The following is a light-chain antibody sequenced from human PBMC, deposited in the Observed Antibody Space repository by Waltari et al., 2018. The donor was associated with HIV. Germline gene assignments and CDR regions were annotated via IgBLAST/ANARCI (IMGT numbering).Light chain of an antibody. J-gene: IGKJ1*01. CDR3: QNYNAYAT. Sequence: DIQLTQAPSTLSASVGDSVTITCRASQSIDTSLAWYQQQPGKAPKLLIYKASSLNSGFPSRFSGRGSGTDFTLTISSLQSDDFATYYCQNYNAYATFGQGTKVEIK. V-gene: IGKV1-5*03. CDR1: QSIDTS. CDR2: KAS.